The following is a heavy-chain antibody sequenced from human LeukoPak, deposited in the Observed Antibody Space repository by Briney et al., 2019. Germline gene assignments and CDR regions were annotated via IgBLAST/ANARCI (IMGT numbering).Heavy chain of an antibody. J-gene: IGHJ5*02. D-gene: IGHD4-17*01. Sequence: GGSLRLSCAASGFTFSNFAMSWVRQAPGKGLEWVSPVSGSASNTYYADSVKGRFTFSRDNSRNTLDLQLNSLRAEDTALYYCAKGFQAYGELSFDGWGQGTLVTVSP. CDR1: GFTFSNFA. CDR2: VSGSASNT. CDR3: AKGFQAYGELSFDG. V-gene: IGHV3-23*01.